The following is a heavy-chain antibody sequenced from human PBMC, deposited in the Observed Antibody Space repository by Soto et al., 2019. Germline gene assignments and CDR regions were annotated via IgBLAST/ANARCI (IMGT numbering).Heavy chain of an antibody. CDR3: AGGGAMVVDY. Sequence: EVQLVESGGGVVQPGGSLRLSCTASGFTFNAHWMHWVRQAPGKGLVWVSRIYFDGITTNYADSVKGRLTVSRDNAKNTVNLHVNTVGDEESALYYCAGGGAMVVDYWGQGTLVTVSS. CDR1: GFTFNAHW. D-gene: IGHD5-18*01. V-gene: IGHV3-74*01. J-gene: IGHJ4*02. CDR2: IYFDGITT.